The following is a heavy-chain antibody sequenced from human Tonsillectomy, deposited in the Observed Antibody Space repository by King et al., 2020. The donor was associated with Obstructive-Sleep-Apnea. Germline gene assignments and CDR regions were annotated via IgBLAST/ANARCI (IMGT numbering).Heavy chain of an antibody. CDR2: IYYSGST. CDR3: ARLGDISKGSGSYYRDYYYYGMDV. V-gene: IGHV4-59*01. Sequence: VQLQESGPGLVKPSETLSLTCTVSGGSISSYYWSWIRQPPGKGLEWIGYIYYSGSTNYNPSLKSRVTISVDTSKNQFSLKLSSVTAADTAVYYCARLGDISKGSGSYYRDYYYYGMDVWGQGTTVTVSS. CDR1: GGSISSYY. J-gene: IGHJ6*02. D-gene: IGHD3-10*01.